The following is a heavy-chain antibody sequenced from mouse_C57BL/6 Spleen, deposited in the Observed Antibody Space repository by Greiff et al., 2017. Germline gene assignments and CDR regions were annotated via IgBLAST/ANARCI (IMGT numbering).Heavy chain of an antibody. J-gene: IGHJ3*01. Sequence: QVQLQQPGAELVKPGASVKLSCKASGYTFTSYWMQWVKQRPGQGLEWIGEIDPSDSYTNYNQKFKGKATLTVDTSSSTAYMQLSSLTSEDSAVYYCARAVVAKGFAYWGQGTLVTVSA. D-gene: IGHD1-1*01. V-gene: IGHV1-50*01. CDR3: ARAVVAKGFAY. CDR1: GYTFTSYW. CDR2: IDPSDSYT.